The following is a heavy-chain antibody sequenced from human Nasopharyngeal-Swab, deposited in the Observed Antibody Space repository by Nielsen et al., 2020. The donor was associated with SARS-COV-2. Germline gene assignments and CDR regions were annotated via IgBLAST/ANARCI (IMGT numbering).Heavy chain of an antibody. CDR3: ARDSPYCTGGICSFDY. J-gene: IGHJ4*01. Sequence: GESLKISCAVSGFTFSTYWIHWVRQAPGKGLVWVSRIKPDGSSVTYADSVKGRFTISRDNARNTLYLQMNSLRAEDAAVYYCARDSPYCTGGICSFDYWGHGTLVTVSS. CDR1: GFTFSTYW. CDR2: IKPDGSSV. D-gene: IGHD2-8*02. V-gene: IGHV3-74*01.